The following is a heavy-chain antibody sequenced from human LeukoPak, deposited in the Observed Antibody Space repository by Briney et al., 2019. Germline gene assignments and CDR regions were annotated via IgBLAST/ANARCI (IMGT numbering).Heavy chain of an antibody. CDR3: ARDRGAVGATGEIIFDY. J-gene: IGHJ4*02. CDR1: GFTFSSYG. CDR2: ISGSGGST. V-gene: IGHV3-23*01. Sequence: GGTLRLSCAASGFTFSSYGMSWVRQAPGKGLEWVSGISGSGGSTYYADSVRGRFTISRDNSKNTLYLQMNSLRAEDTAVYYCARDRGAVGATGEIIFDYWGQGTLVTVSS. D-gene: IGHD1-26*01.